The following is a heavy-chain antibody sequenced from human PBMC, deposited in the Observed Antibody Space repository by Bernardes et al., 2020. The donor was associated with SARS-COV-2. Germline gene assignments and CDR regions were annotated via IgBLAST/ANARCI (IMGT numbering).Heavy chain of an antibody. CDR3: ARHHPGFLEWTNWFDP. CDR2: IYYSGST. D-gene: IGHD3-3*01. V-gene: IGHV4-39*01. J-gene: IGHJ5*02. Sequence: LSLPCTVSGGSISSSSYYWGWIRQPPGKGLEWIGTIYYSGSTYYNPSLKSRVTISVDTSKNQFSLKLSSVTAADTAVYYCARHHPGFLEWTNWFDPWGQGTLVTVSS. CDR1: GGSISSSSYY.